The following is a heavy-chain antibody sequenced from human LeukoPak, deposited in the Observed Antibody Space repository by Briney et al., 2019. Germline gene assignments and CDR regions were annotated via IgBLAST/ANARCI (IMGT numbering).Heavy chain of an antibody. CDR2: INDSGST. Sequence: SETLSLTCAVYGGSFSGYYWSWIRQPPGKGLEWIGEINDSGSTNYNPSLKSRVTISVDTSKNQFSLKLSSVTAADTAVYYCARGKAVTTFNWFDPWGQGTLVTVSS. CDR1: GGSFSGYY. J-gene: IGHJ5*02. D-gene: IGHD4-11*01. V-gene: IGHV4-34*01. CDR3: ARGKAVTTFNWFDP.